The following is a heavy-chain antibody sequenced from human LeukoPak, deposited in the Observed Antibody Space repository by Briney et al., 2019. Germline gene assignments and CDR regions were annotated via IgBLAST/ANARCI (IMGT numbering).Heavy chain of an antibody. V-gene: IGHV3-23*01. CDR2: ISGSGGST. D-gene: IGHD3-3*01. Sequence: GGSLRLSCAASGFTFSSYAMNWVRQAPGKGLEWVSAISGSGGSTYYADSVKGRFTISRDNSKNTLYLQMNSLRAEDTAVYYCATKRIVGVVTNDYWGQGTLVTVSS. CDR3: ATKRIVGVVTNDY. J-gene: IGHJ4*02. CDR1: GFTFSSYA.